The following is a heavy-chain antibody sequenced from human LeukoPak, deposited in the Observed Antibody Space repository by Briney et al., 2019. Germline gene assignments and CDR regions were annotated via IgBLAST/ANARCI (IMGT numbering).Heavy chain of an antibody. D-gene: IGHD6-13*01. CDR1: GFTVSSNY. CDR3: ANLYSSSWSDAFDI. V-gene: IGHV3-53*01. Sequence: GGSLRLSCAASGFTVSSNYMSWVRQAPGKGLEWVSVIYSGGSTYYADSVKGRFTISRDNSKNTLYLQMNSLRAEDTAVYYCANLYSSSWSDAFDIWGQGTMVTVSS. J-gene: IGHJ3*02. CDR2: IYSGGST.